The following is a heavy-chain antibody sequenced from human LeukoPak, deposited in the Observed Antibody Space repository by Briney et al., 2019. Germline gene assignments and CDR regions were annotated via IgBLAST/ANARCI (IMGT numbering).Heavy chain of an antibody. CDR2: IGDSGSGG. CDR3: SIIKYGRNSGYHFDY. CDR1: GFNFNYFA. V-gene: IGHV3-23*01. J-gene: IGHJ4*02. D-gene: IGHD3-10*01. Sequence: GGSLRLSCSASGFNFNYFAMSWVRQAPGKQLEWVSTIGDSGSGGSYADSVRGRFTISRDNSKNMVYLQMHSLRVDDSAVYYCSIIKYGRNSGYHFDYWGQGTLVTVSS.